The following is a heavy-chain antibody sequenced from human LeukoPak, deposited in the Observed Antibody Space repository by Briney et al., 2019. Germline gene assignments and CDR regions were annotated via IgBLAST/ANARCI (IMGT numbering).Heavy chain of an antibody. CDR1: GGSISRYY. CDR3: AREDPQTTVPEGMDV. D-gene: IGHD4-17*01. J-gene: IGHJ6*02. Sequence: KPSETLSFTCTVSGGSISRYYWSWIRQSPGKGLEWIGYIYYSGTTNYNPSLKSRVTISVDTSKNQFSLKLSSVTAADTAVYFCAREDPQTTVPEGMDVWGQGTTVTVSS. CDR2: IYYSGTT. V-gene: IGHV4-59*01.